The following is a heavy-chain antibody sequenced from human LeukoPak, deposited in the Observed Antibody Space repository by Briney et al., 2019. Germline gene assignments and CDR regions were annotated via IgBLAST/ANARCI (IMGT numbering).Heavy chain of an antibody. V-gene: IGHV3-21*01. Sequence: GGSLRLSCAASGFTFSSYNMNWVRQAPGQGLEWVSSITSGSSYIYYADSVKGRFTISRDNAKSSLYLQMNSLRVGDTAVYYCAKDLLRDRWFGESWGQGTLVTVSS. CDR2: ITSGSSYI. CDR1: GFTFSSYN. J-gene: IGHJ5*02. CDR3: AKDLLRDRWFGES. D-gene: IGHD3-10*01.